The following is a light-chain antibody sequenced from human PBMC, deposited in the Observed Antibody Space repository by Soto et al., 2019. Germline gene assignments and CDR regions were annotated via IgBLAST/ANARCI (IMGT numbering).Light chain of an antibody. CDR1: SSNIGAGFD. Sequence: QSVLTQPPSVSGAPGQRVTISCSGNSSNIGAGFDVHWYQQLPGAAPKLLIYASTNRPSGVPDRFSGSKSDTSASLAITGVQIDEEADYYWQSYGHGPTGHVLFGRGTKLTVL. V-gene: IGLV1-40*01. J-gene: IGLJ2*01. CDR2: AST. CDR3: QSYGHGPTGHVL.